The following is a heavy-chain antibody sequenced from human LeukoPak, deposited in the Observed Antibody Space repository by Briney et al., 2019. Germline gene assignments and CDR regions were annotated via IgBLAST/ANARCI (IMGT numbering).Heavy chain of an antibody. D-gene: IGHD2-21*02. Sequence: SETLSLTCAVYGGSFSGYYWSWIRQPPGKGLEWIGEISHSGSTNYNPSLKSRVTISVDTSKNQFSLKLSSVPAADTAVYYCPRGGLPYAFDIWGQGKMVPVSS. CDR1: GGSFSGYY. CDR2: ISHSGST. CDR3: PRGGLPYAFDI. V-gene: IGHV4-34*01. J-gene: IGHJ3*02.